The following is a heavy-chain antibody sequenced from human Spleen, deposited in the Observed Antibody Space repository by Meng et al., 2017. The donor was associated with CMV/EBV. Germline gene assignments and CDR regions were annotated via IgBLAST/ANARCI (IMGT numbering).Heavy chain of an antibody. Sequence: GGSLRLSCAASGFMFSSYRMHWLRQTPGKGLEWVSSISSSSSYIYYADSVKGRFTISRDNAKNSLYLQMNSLRAEDTAVYYCARLGSSWQFDYWGQGTLVTVSS. CDR1: GFMFSSYR. CDR2: ISSSSSYI. CDR3: ARLGSSWQFDY. J-gene: IGHJ4*02. D-gene: IGHD6-13*01. V-gene: IGHV3-21*01.